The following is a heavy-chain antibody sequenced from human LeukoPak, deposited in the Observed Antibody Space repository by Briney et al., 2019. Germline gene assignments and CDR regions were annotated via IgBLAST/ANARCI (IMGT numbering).Heavy chain of an antibody. Sequence: SVKVSCKASGGTFSSYAISWVRQAPGQGLEWMGGIIPIFGTANYAQKFQGRVTITTDESTSTAYMELSSLRSEDTVVYYCARDRGRAKWFNFDYWGQGTLVTVSS. V-gene: IGHV1-69*05. CDR3: ARDRGRAKWFNFDY. CDR2: IIPIFGTA. D-gene: IGHD3-22*01. CDR1: GGTFSSYA. J-gene: IGHJ4*02.